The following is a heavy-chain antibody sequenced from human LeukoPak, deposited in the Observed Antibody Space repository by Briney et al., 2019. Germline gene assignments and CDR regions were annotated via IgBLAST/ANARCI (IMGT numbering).Heavy chain of an antibody. D-gene: IGHD3-10*01. V-gene: IGHV3-30*18. Sequence: GGSLRLSCAASGFTFSSYGMHWVRQAPGKGLEWVAVISYDGSNKYYADSVKGRFTISRDNSENTLYLQMNSLRAEDTAVYYCAKDRGSGSSPPHYYYYGMDVWGQGTTVTVSS. CDR3: AKDRGSGSSPPHYYYYGMDV. CDR2: ISYDGSNK. J-gene: IGHJ6*02. CDR1: GFTFSSYG.